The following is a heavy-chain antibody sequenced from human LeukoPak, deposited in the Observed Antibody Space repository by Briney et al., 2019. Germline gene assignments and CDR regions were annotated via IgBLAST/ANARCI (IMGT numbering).Heavy chain of an antibody. Sequence: TGRSLSLSCAASRFIFRSYEMNWVRQAPGKGLEWISYISNNGSTIYYADSVKGRFTISRENAKNSLYLQMNSLRAEDTAVYYCARARSRLDYYYYGMDVWGQGTTVTVSS. CDR1: RFIFRSYE. CDR3: ARARSRLDYYYYGMDV. V-gene: IGHV3-48*03. J-gene: IGHJ6*02. CDR2: ISNNGSTI.